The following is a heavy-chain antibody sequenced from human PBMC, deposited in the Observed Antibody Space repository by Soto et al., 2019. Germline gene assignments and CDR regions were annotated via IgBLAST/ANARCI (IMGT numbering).Heavy chain of an antibody. J-gene: IGHJ6*02. V-gene: IGHV4-4*02. CDR3: AYGSGSEYYYGMDV. Sequence: SETLSLTCAVSGGSISSSNWWSWVRQPPGKGLEWIGEIYHSGSTNYNPSLKSRVTISVDKSKNQFSLKLSSVTAADTAVYYCAYGSGSEYYYGMDVWGQGTTVTVSS. D-gene: IGHD3-10*01. CDR1: GGSISSSNW. CDR2: IYHSGST.